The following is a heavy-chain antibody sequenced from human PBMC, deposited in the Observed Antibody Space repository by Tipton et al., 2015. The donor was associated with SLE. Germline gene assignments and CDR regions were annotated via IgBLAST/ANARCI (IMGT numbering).Heavy chain of an antibody. J-gene: IGHJ5*02. Sequence: SLRLSCAASGFGFSDHGMHWVRQAPGKGLEWVTFIKYDGSNKYYADSVKGRFTISRDNSKNTLYLQMNSLRAEDTAVYYCAKGSRGYIAVAAEWFDPWGQGTLVTVSS. D-gene: IGHD6-19*01. V-gene: IGHV3-30*02. CDR2: IKYDGSNK. CDR1: GFGFSDHG. CDR3: AKGSRGYIAVAAEWFDP.